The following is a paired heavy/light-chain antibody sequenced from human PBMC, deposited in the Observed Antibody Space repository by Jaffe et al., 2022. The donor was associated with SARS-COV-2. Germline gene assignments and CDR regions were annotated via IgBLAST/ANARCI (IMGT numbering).Light chain of an antibody. CDR2: EVT. Sequence: QSALTQPASVSGSPGQSISISCTGTSGDVGKYDRVSWYQQHPGKAPKLIIYEVTERPSGVSNRFSGSKSGNTASLTISGLQAEDEADYYCCSYAGSSKVVFGGGTKLTVL. J-gene: IGLJ2*01. CDR3: CSYAGSSKVV. V-gene: IGLV2-23*02. CDR1: SGDVGKYDR.
Heavy chain of an antibody. V-gene: IGHV1-3*01. CDR2: VKHGNSDT. CDR1: GYTLTTYS. J-gene: IGHJ4*02. Sequence: QVQLVQSGAEVRKPGASVKVSCKASGYTLTTYSIHWVRQAPGQGLEWMGWVKHGNSDTKYSQRFQGRVTFTSDTPASTVCMELSSLTSEDTAVYYCAREGGMINFDYWGQGTLVTVSS. D-gene: IGHD1-26*01. CDR3: AREGGMINFDY.